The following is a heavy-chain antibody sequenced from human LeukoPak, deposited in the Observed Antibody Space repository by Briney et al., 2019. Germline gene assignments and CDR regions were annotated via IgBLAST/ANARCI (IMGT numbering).Heavy chain of an antibody. V-gene: IGHV3-53*01. Sequence: GGSLRLSCAVSGFNVRINYMSWVRQAPGKGLEWVSVLHSSGDTYYEDSVKGRFTISRDNSENTLCLQMNSLRAEDTAIYYCARGKVYYYYDYWGQGTLVTVSS. CDR3: ARGKVYYYYDY. D-gene: IGHD5/OR15-5a*01. J-gene: IGHJ4*02. CDR2: LHSSGDT. CDR1: GFNVRINY.